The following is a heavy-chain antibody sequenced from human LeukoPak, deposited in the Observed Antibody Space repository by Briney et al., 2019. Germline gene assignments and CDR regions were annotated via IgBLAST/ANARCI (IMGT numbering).Heavy chain of an antibody. J-gene: IGHJ3*01. CDR1: GFTFSAYE. Sequence: GGSLRLSCAASGFTFSAYEMDWVRQAPGKGLELVAYMSSGGGTVYYAESVRGRFTISRDNAKNSLYLQMNSLRAEDTAIYYCVKEFTPESSGFDAFDVWGQGTMVTVSS. CDR3: VKEFTPESSGFDAFDV. CDR2: MSSGGGTV. V-gene: IGHV3-48*03. D-gene: IGHD3-22*01.